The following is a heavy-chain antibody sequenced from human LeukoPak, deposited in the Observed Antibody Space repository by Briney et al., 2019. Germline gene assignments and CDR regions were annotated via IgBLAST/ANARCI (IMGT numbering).Heavy chain of an antibody. CDR3: ARGTYTNNNWFDP. CDR2: INPNSGGT. D-gene: IGHD4-11*01. V-gene: IGHV1-2*02. Sequence: ASVKVSCKASGFTFTGYYMHWVRQAPGQGLEWMGWINPNSGGTKYAKRFQGRVTMTRDTSISTAYMELNSLRAEDTAVYYCARGTYTNNNWFDPWGQGTLLTVSS. CDR1: GFTFTGYY. J-gene: IGHJ5*02.